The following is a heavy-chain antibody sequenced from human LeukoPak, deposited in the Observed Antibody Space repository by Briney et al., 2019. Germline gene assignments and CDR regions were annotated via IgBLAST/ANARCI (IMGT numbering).Heavy chain of an antibody. Sequence: GGSLRLSCAASGFTFSSYWMSWVRQAPGKGLEWVANIKQDGSEKYYVDSVKGRFTISRDNAKNSLYLQMNSLRAEDTAVYYCAKREEDIVVVPASRPWGQGTLVTVSS. CDR2: IKQDGSEK. CDR1: GFTFSSYW. V-gene: IGHV3-7*03. D-gene: IGHD2-2*01. CDR3: AKREEDIVVVPASRP. J-gene: IGHJ5*02.